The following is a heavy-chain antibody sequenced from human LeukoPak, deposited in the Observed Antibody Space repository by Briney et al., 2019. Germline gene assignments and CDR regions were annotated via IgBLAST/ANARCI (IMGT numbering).Heavy chain of an antibody. CDR3: ARSPSYSSDWYVYYGMDV. V-gene: IGHV4-59*08. CDR1: GGSISNYY. J-gene: IGHJ6*02. Sequence: SETLSLTCTVSGGSISNYYWSWVRQPPGKGLEWIGYIYSSGSTNYNPSLKSRVTISVDTSKNQFSLKLSSVTAADTAVYYCARSPSYSSDWYVYYGMDVWGQGTTVTVSS. CDR2: IYSSGST. D-gene: IGHD6-13*01.